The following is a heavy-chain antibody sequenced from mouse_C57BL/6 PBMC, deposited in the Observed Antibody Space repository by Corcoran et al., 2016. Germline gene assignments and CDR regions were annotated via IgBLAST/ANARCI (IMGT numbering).Heavy chain of an antibody. CDR1: GYTFTDYN. J-gene: IGHJ2*01. D-gene: IGHD2-1*01. Sequence: EVQLQQSGPELVKPGASVKIPCKASGYTFTDYNMDWVKQSHGKSLEWIGDIYPNNGGTIYNQKFKGKATLTVDKSSSTAYMELRSLTSEDTAVYYCARLAGKDYFDYWGQGTTLTVSS. CDR2: IYPNNGGT. CDR3: ARLAGKDYFDY. V-gene: IGHV1-18*01.